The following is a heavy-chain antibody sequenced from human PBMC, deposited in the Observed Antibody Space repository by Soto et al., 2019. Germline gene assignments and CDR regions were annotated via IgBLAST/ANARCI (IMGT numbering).Heavy chain of an antibody. J-gene: IGHJ4*02. CDR1: GFTFDDYG. CDR3: ARAPQPGELLPIAY. CDR2: INWNGGST. Sequence: AGGSLRLSCAASGFTFDDYGMSWVRQAPGKGLEWVSGINWNGGSTGYADSVKGRFTISRDNAKNSLYLQMNSLRAEDTALYYCARAPQPGELLPIAYWGQGTLVTVSS. V-gene: IGHV3-20*04. D-gene: IGHD1-26*01.